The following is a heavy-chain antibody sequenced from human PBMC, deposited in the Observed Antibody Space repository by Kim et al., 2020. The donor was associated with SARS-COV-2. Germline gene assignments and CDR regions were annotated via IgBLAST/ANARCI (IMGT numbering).Heavy chain of an antibody. V-gene: IGHV3-72*01. Sequence: GGSLRLSCEVSGFTFSDHYMDWVRQAPGKGLEWVSRSTNKATRYVTLYAASVQDRFTISRDDSKNSLYLQMNSLKTEDTAVYFCVRGRNSFDYWGQGTRVTVSS. CDR1: GFTFSDHY. CDR3: VRGRNSFDY. J-gene: IGHJ4*02. CDR2: STNKATRYVT.